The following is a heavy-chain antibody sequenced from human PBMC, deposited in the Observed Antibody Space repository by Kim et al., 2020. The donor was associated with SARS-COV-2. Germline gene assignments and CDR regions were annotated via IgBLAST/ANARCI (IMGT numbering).Heavy chain of an antibody. V-gene: IGHV5-10-1*01. CDR3: ARLDVDTAMVLNFDY. Sequence: PSFQGHVTISADKSISTAYLQWSSLKASDTAMYYCARLDVDTAMVLNFDYWGQGTLVTVSS. J-gene: IGHJ4*02. D-gene: IGHD5-18*01.